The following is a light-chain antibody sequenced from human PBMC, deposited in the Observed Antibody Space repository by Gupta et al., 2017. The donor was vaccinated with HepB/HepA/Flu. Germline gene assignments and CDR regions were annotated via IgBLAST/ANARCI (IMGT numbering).Light chain of an antibody. CDR3: QQNNSYPCN. CDR2: KAS. CDR1: PSISTW. V-gene: IGKV1-5*03. J-gene: IGKJ2*02. Sequence: DIQMTPSPSTLSASVGDRVTITCRASPSISTWLAWYQQKPGKAPNLLIYKASSLESGVPSRFSGSGSGTEFTLTISSLQPDDFATYYCQQNNSYPCNFGQGTKLEIK.